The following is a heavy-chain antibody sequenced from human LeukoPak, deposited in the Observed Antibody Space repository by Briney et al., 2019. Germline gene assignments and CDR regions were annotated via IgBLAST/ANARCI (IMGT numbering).Heavy chain of an antibody. CDR3: AREVLRANAFDI. CDR1: GFTFTSYY. CDR2: IIPIFGTA. Sequence: SVKVSCKASGFTFTSYYMYWVRQAPGQGLEWMGGIIPIFGTANYAQKFQGRVTITADESTSTAYMELSSLGSEDTAVYYCAREVLRANAFDIWGQGTMVTVSS. V-gene: IGHV1-69*13. J-gene: IGHJ3*02. D-gene: IGHD4-17*01.